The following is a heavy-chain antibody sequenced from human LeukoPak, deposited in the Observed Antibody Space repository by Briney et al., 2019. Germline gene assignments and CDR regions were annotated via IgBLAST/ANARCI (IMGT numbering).Heavy chain of an antibody. V-gene: IGHV1-18*01. Sequence: GASVKVSCKASGYTFTSYGISWVRQAPGQGLEWMGWISAYNGNTNYAQKLQGRVTMTTDTSTSTACMELRSLRSDDTAVYYCARDPMGYYYYYMDVWGKGTTVTVSS. CDR2: ISAYNGNT. CDR3: ARDPMGYYYYYMDV. J-gene: IGHJ6*03. CDR1: GYTFTSYG. D-gene: IGHD5-24*01.